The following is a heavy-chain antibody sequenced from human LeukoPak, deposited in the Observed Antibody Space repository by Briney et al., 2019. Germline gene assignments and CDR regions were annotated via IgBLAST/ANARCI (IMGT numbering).Heavy chain of an antibody. CDR2: INPHSGGT. D-gene: IGHD3-10*01. CDR1: GYTFTGYY. V-gene: IGHV1-2*02. J-gene: IGHJ4*02. Sequence: ASVKVSCKASGYTFTGYYMHWVRQAPGQGLEWMGWINPHSGGTNYAQNFQGRVTMTRDSSISTAYMELSRLRSDDTAVYYCASIYGSGNDFDYWGQGTLVTVSS. CDR3: ASIYGSGNDFDY.